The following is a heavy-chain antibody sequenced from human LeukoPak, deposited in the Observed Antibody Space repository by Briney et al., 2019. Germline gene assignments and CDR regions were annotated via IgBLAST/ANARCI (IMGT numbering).Heavy chain of an antibody. J-gene: IGHJ4*02. V-gene: IGHV3-30*18. CDR3: AKDPNTISSF. D-gene: IGHD3-3*01. Sequence: GGSLRLSCAASGFTFSSYGMHWVRQAPGKGLEWVAVISYDGSNKYYADSVKGRFTTSRDNSKNTLYLQMNSLRAEDTAVYYCAKDPNTISSFWGQGTLVTVSS. CDR2: ISYDGSNK. CDR1: GFTFSSYG.